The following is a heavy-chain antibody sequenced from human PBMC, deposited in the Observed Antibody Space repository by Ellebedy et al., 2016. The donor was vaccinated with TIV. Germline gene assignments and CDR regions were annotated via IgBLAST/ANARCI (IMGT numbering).Heavy chain of an antibody. Sequence: PGGSLRLSCAASGFTFSSYDMHWVRQAPGKGLEWVAVISYDGNSKYYAASVKGRFTISRDNSMTTLYLEINSLRTEDTAVYYCARDLDKSSGWYGGAAYWGQGTLVTVSS. CDR1: GFTFSSYD. V-gene: IGHV3-30-3*01. J-gene: IGHJ4*02. CDR3: ARDLDKSSGWYGGAAY. D-gene: IGHD6-19*01. CDR2: ISYDGNSK.